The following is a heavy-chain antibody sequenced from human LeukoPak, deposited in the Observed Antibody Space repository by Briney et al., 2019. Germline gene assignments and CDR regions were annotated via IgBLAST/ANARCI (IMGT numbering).Heavy chain of an antibody. J-gene: IGHJ4*02. CDR1: GFIFSSYA. D-gene: IGHD4-17*01. V-gene: IGHV3-23*01. CDR2: ISGSGGST. CDR3: AKDPLATVTIFDY. Sequence: PGGSLRLSCAASGFIFSSYAMSWVRQAPGKGLEWVSTISGSGGSTYYAGSVKGRFTISRDNSKNTLYLQMNSLRAEDTAVYYCAKDPLATVTIFDYWGQGTLVTVSS.